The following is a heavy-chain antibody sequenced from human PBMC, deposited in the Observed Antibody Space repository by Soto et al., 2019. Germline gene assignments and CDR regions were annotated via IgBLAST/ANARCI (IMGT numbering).Heavy chain of an antibody. D-gene: IGHD3-16*02. CDR3: ARAPSEYIWGSYLRYFEY. J-gene: IGHJ4*02. CDR2: ISGNSGRA. Sequence: EVELLESGGAFIQPGGSLRLSCAASGFPFSNYAMAWVRQASGKGLEWVSGISGNSGRAFYADSVKGRFTSSRDNSRNTLYLQMESLRAEDTATYYCARAPSEYIWGSYLRYFEYWGQGTLVAVSS. V-gene: IGHV3-23*01. CDR1: GFPFSNYA.